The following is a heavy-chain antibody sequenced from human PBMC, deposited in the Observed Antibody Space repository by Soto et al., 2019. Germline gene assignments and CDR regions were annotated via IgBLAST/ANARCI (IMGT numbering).Heavy chain of an antibody. CDR2: IYYSGST. CDR3: WLSLNYYYGMDV. V-gene: IGHV4-39*01. CDR1: GSSISSSSYY. D-gene: IGHD5-12*01. Sequence: SETRSLTCTVSGSSISSSSYYWGRIRQPPGKGLEWIGSIYYSGSTYYNPSLKSRVTISVDTSKNQFSLKLSSVTAADTAVYYCWLSLNYYYGMDVWGQGTTVPVSS. J-gene: IGHJ6*02.